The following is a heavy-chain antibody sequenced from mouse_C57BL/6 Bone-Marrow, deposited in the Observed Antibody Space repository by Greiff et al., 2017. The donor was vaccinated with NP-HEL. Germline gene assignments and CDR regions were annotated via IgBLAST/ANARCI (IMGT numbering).Heavy chain of an antibody. CDR1: GYTFTSYG. Sequence: LVESGAELARPGASVKLSCKASGYTFTSYGISWVKQRTGQGLEWIGEIYPRSGNTYYNEKFKGKATLTADKSSSTAYMELRSLTSEDTAVYFCAREGRCGSSGAWFAYWGRGTLVTVSA. CDR3: AREGRCGSSGAWFAY. CDR2: IYPRSGNT. J-gene: IGHJ3*01. V-gene: IGHV1-81*01. D-gene: IGHD1-1*01.